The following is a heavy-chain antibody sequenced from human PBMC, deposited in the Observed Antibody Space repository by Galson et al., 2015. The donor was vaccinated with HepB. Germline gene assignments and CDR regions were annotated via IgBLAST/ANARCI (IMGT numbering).Heavy chain of an antibody. CDR3: AKRKGIYYDQSGYDY. J-gene: IGHJ4*02. V-gene: IGHV3-30*18. CDR1: GFTFSSYD. D-gene: IGHD3-16*01. CDR2: ISYDAVNK. Sequence: SLRLSCAASGFTFSSYDIHWVRQAPGKGLEWVALISYDAVNKFYAHSVEGRFTISRDNSKNTPYLQMNTLRTEDTAVYYCAKRKGIYYDQSGYDYWGQGTLVTVSS.